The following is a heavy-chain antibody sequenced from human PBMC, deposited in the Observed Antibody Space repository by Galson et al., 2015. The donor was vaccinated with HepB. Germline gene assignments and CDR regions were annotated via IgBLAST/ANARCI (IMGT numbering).Heavy chain of an antibody. CDR3: AKGQDLDY. Sequence: SLRLSCAASGFTFSTYGMHWVRQAPGKGLEWVAVISYEGSNKYCADSVKGRFTISRDNSKNTLYLQMNSLRAEDTAVYYCAKGQDLDYWGQGTLVTVSS. V-gene: IGHV3-30*18. J-gene: IGHJ4*02. CDR2: ISYEGSNK. CDR1: GFTFSTYG.